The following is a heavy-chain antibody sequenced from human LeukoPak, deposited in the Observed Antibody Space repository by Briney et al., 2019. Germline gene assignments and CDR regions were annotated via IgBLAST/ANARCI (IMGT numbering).Heavy chain of an antibody. J-gene: IGHJ4*02. CDR2: IKEDGSER. V-gene: IGHV3-7*01. D-gene: IGHD1-20*01. Sequence: HPGGSLRLFCAASGFTFNNYAMSWVRQAPGKGLEWVANIKEDGSERYYVDSVQGRFTISRDNAKNSLYLQMNSLRAEDTAVYYCARDITGTTGAIDFWGQGTLVTVSS. CDR1: GFTFNNYA. CDR3: ARDITGTTGAIDF.